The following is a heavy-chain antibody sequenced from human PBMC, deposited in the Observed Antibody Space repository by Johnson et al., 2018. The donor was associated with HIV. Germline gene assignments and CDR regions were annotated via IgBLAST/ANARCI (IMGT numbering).Heavy chain of an antibody. CDR1: GFTVSSNY. D-gene: IGHD3-10*01. V-gene: IGHV3-66*01. Sequence: EMQLVESGGGVVRPGGSRRLSCAASGFTVSSNYMSWVRQAPGKGLEWVSVIYSGGSTYYADSVKGRFTISRDNSKNTLYLQMNSLRAEDTAVYYCARARGGEGSGSYAFDIWGQGTMVTVSS. CDR3: ARARGGEGSGSYAFDI. J-gene: IGHJ3*02. CDR2: IYSGGST.